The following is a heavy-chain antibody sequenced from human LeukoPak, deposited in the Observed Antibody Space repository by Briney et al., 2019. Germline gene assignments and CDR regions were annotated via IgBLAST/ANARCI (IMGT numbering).Heavy chain of an antibody. CDR3: ARMGGYSGYDLGY. CDR1: GFTFSSYG. Sequence: GRSLRLSCAAAGFTFSSYGMHWVRQAPGKGLEWVALIWYDGSNKYYADSVKGRFTISRDNPKNTLYLQMNSLRAEDTAVYYCARMGGYSGYDLGYWGQGTLVTVSS. V-gene: IGHV3-33*01. CDR2: IWYDGSNK. J-gene: IGHJ4*02. D-gene: IGHD5-12*01.